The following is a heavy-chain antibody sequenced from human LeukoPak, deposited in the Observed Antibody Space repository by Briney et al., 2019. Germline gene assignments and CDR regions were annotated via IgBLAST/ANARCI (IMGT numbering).Heavy chain of an antibody. CDR3: ASKQQPRGY. J-gene: IGHJ4*02. CDR2: ISSSSSYI. CDR1: GFTFSSYT. Sequence: GGSLRLSCVGSGFTFSSYTMNWVRQAPGKGLQWVSSISSSSSYIYYADSVKGRFTISRDNAKNSLYLQMNSLRAEDTAVYYCASKQQPRGYWGQGTLVTVSS. D-gene: IGHD6-13*01. V-gene: IGHV3-21*01.